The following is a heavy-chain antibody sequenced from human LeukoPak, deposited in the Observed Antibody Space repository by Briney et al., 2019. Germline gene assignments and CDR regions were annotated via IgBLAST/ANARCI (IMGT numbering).Heavy chain of an antibody. Sequence: SETLSLTCTVSGGSISSSSYYWGWIRQPPGKGLEWIGSIYYSGSTYYNPSLKSRVTISVDTSKNQFSLKLSSVTATDTAVYYCARHGGTYSPNYYFDYWGQGTLVTVSS. J-gene: IGHJ4*02. CDR1: GGSISSSSYY. CDR2: IYYSGST. V-gene: IGHV4-39*01. CDR3: ARHGGTYSPNYYFDY. D-gene: IGHD3-16*01.